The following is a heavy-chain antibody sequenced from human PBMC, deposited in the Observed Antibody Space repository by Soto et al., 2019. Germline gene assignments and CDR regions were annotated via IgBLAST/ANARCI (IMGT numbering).Heavy chain of an antibody. J-gene: IGHJ6*02. V-gene: IGHV1-69*13. D-gene: IGHD3-3*01. CDR2: IIPIFGTA. CDR3: ASTTIFGVVTHLGNYGMDV. CDR1: GGTFSSYA. Sequence: GASVKVSCKASGGTFSSYAISWVRQAPGQGLEWMGGIIPIFGTANYAQKFQGRVTITADESTGTAYMELSSLRSEDTAVYYCASTTIFGVVTHLGNYGMDVWGQGTTVTVSS.